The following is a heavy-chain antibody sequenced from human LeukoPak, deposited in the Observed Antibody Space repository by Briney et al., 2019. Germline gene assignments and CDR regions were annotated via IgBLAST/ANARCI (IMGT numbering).Heavy chain of an antibody. Sequence: GGSLRLSCAASGFTFGDYGVNWVRQAPGKGLEWVSGVNWNGGSTNYADSVKGRFTMSRDNARNSVYLQMNSLRAEDTALYFCTRDRVVGPYQDYSYMDVWGNGTTVTVSS. CDR3: TRDRVVGPYQDYSYMDV. CDR2: VNWNGGST. D-gene: IGHD1-26*01. V-gene: IGHV3-20*04. J-gene: IGHJ6*03. CDR1: GFTFGDYG.